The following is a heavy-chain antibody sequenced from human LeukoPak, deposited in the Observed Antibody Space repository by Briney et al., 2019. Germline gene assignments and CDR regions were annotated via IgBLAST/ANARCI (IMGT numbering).Heavy chain of an antibody. CDR2: ISSSSSTI. V-gene: IGHV3-48*01. CDR3: ARDPSILLWPAPIFDY. J-gene: IGHJ4*02. D-gene: IGHD5-18*01. CDR1: GFTFSSYS. Sequence: GGSLRLSCAASGFTFSSYSMNWVRQAPGKGLEWVSYISSSSSTIYYADSVKGRFTISRDNAKNSLYLQMNSLRAEDTAVYYCARDPSILLWPAPIFDYWGQGTLVTVSS.